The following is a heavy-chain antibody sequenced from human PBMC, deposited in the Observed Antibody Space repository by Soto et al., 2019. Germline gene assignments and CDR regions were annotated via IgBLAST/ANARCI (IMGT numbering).Heavy chain of an antibody. Sequence: PGGSLRLSCSASGFIFSMFAMHWVRQAPGKGLEWVAVAPSDGSHIYYSDSVKGRFTISRDNSKNMLYLQMNSLRPDDTAVYYCARNDISTLVIDSWGQGILVTVPQ. CDR3: ARNDISTLVIDS. CDR1: GFIFSMFA. J-gene: IGHJ4*02. CDR2: APSDGSHI. D-gene: IGHD1-1*01. V-gene: IGHV3-30-3*01.